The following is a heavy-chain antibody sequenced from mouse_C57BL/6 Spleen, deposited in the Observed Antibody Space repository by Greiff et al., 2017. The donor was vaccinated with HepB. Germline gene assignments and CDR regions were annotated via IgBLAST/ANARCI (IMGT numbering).Heavy chain of an antibody. CDR2: INPNNGGT. Sequence: EVQLQQSGPELVKPGASVKIPCKASGYTFTDYNMDWVKQSHGKSLEWIGDINPNNGGTIYNQKFKGKATLTVDKSSSTAYMELRSLTSEDTAVYYCARHLSYAMDYWGQGTSVTVSS. CDR3: ARHLSYAMDY. CDR1: GYTFTDYN. J-gene: IGHJ4*01. V-gene: IGHV1-18*01.